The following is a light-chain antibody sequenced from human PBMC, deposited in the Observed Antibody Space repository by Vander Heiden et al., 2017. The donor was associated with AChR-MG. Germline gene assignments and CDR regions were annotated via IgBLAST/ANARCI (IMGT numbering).Light chain of an antibody. Sequence: QSALTQPASVSGSPGQSITISCIGTSSDIGAYNFVSWYQQHPGKPPEVVIHDVIKRPSGVSYRFSGSKAGNTASLTISGLQVEDEADYYCSSYTTTHTRVFGGGTKLTVL. CDR1: SSDIGAYNF. CDR3: SSYTTTHTRV. J-gene: IGLJ2*01. V-gene: IGLV2-14*01. CDR2: DVI.